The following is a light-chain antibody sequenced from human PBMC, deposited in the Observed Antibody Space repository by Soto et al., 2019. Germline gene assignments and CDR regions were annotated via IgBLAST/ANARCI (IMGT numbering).Light chain of an antibody. CDR3: QQRSNWPPIT. CDR1: QSVSSSY. V-gene: IGKV3D-20*02. CDR2: DTS. Sequence: EIVLTQSPGTLSLSPGERATLSCRASQSVSSSYLAWYQQKPGQPPRLLIYDTSNRATGIPARFSGSGSGTDFTLTISSLEPEDFAVYYCQQRSNWPPITFGQGTRLEI. J-gene: IGKJ5*01.